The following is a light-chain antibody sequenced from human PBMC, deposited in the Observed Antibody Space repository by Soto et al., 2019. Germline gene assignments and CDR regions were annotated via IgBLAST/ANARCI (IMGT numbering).Light chain of an antibody. CDR1: SSNIGAGYD. V-gene: IGLV1-40*01. Sequence: QSVLTQPPSVSGAPGQRVTISCTGSSSNIGAGYDVHWYQQLPGTAPKLLIYGNNNRSSGVPDRFSGSKSGISASLAITGLQAEDEADYYCQSYDSRLSGSVFGTGTKLTVL. CDR3: QSYDSRLSGSV. CDR2: GNN. J-gene: IGLJ1*01.